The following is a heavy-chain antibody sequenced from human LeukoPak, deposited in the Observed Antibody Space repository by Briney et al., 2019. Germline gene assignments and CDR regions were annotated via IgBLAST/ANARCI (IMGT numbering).Heavy chain of an antibody. CDR3: ARTYYYDSSGPSMDV. J-gene: IGHJ6*03. V-gene: IGHV1-2*02. CDR1: GYTFTCYY. D-gene: IGHD3-22*01. Sequence: GASVKVSCKASGYTFTCYYMHWVRQAPGQGLEWMGWINPNSGGTNYAQKFQGRVTMTRDTSISTAYMELSRLRSDDTAVYYCARTYYYDSSGPSMDVWGKGTTVTVSS. CDR2: INPNSGGT.